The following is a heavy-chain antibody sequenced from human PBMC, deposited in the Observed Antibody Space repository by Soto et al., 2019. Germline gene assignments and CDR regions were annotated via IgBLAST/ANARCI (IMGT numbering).Heavy chain of an antibody. CDR2: IYYNGST. Sequence: HVLLQESGPGLMKPSQTLSLTCTVSGFTISSASSYWSWIRQHPGKGLEWGGNIYYNGSTYYSPSLKSRVTLWVDTSKNQFSLRLASVTAADTAVYYCSRYRISGSWSKFDYWGQGTLVTVSS. CDR1: GFTISSASSY. D-gene: IGHD6-13*01. V-gene: IGHV4-31*03. J-gene: IGHJ4*02. CDR3: SRYRISGSWSKFDY.